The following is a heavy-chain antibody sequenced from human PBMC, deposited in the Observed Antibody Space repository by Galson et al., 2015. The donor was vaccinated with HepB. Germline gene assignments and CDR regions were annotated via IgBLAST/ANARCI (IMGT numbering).Heavy chain of an antibody. Sequence: SETLSLTCTVSGGSISSYYWSWIRQPAGKGLEWIGRIYTSGSTNYNPSLKSRVTMSVDTSKNQFSLKLSSVTAADTAVYYCARVSRYCSDNSCYDYWGQGTLVTVSS. J-gene: IGHJ4*02. CDR3: ARVSRYCSDNSCYDY. V-gene: IGHV4-4*07. D-gene: IGHD2-15*01. CDR2: IYTSGST. CDR1: GGSISSYY.